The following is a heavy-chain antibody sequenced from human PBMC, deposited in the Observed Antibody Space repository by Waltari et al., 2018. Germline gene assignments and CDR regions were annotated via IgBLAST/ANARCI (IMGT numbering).Heavy chain of an antibody. D-gene: IGHD1-26*01. CDR3: AHRIVSGSYADY. J-gene: IGHJ4*02. Sequence: QITSKESGPTLVKPTQTLTLTCTFSGFSISTSGVGVGWIRQPPGKALAWLALIYWNDDKRYSPPLKSRLTITKDTSKNQVVLTMTNMDPVDTATYYCAHRIVSGSYADYWGQGTLVTVSS. CDR1: GFSISTSGVG. V-gene: IGHV2-5*01. CDR2: IYWNDDK.